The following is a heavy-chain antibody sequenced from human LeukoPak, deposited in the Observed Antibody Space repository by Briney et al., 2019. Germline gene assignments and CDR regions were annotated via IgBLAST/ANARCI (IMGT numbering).Heavy chain of an antibody. D-gene: IGHD5-18*01. CDR1: GFTFSSYR. J-gene: IGHJ4*02. Sequence: GGSLRLSCAASGFTFSSYRMNWVRQAPGKGLEWVSSISSSTNYIYYADSVKGRFTISRDNSKNTLYLQMNGLRAEDTAVYYCATNYSYGTGFDNWGQGTLVTVSS. CDR3: ATNYSYGTGFDN. CDR2: ISSSTNYI. V-gene: IGHV3-21*04.